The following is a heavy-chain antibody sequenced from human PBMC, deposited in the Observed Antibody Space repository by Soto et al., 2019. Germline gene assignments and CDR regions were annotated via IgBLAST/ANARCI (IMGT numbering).Heavy chain of an antibody. V-gene: IGHV4-39*01. CDR3: ARLTPVGFGELLSNWFDP. CDR2: IYYSGST. D-gene: IGHD3-10*01. Sequence: LSLTCTVSGGSISSSSYYWGWIRQPPGKGLEWIGGIYYSGSTYYNPSLKSRVTISVDTSKNQFSLKLSSVTAADTAVYYCARLTPVGFGELLSNWFDPWGQGTLVTVSS. CDR1: GGSISSSSYY. J-gene: IGHJ5*02.